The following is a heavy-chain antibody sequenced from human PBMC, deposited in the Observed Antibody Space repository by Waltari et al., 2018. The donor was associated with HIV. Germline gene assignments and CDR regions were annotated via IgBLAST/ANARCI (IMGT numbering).Heavy chain of an antibody. V-gene: IGHV3-33*08. CDR2: IWYDGSKK. J-gene: IGHJ4*02. CDR1: GFTFSSYG. Sequence: QVQLVESGGGVVQPGRSLRLSCAASGFTFSSYGMHWVRQAPGKGLEWVAVIWYDGSKKNYADSVKGRFTISRDNSKNTLDLQMNSLRAEDTAMYYCAADYSGSYRLDYWGQGTLVTVSS. D-gene: IGHD1-26*01. CDR3: AADYSGSYRLDY.